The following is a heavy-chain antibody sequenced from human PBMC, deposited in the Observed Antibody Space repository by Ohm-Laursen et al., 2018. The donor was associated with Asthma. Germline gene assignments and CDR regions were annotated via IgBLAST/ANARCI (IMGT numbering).Heavy chain of an antibody. V-gene: IGHV3-30*18. D-gene: IGHD3-3*01. CDR1: GFTFSSYG. CDR3: AKDVQSYYDFWSGPDY. CDR2: ISYDGSNK. J-gene: IGHJ4*02. Sequence: SLRLSCSASGFTFSSYGMHWVRQAPGKGLEWVAVISYDGSNKYYADSVKGRFTISRDNSKNTLYLQMNSLRAEDTAVYYCAKDVQSYYDFWSGPDYWGQGTLVTVSS.